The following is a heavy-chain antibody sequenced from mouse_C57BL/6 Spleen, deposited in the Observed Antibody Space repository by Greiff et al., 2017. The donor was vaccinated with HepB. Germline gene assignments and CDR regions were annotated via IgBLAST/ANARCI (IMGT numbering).Heavy chain of an antibody. CDR2: IYPGNSDT. J-gene: IGHJ2*01. CDR1: GYTFTSYW. V-gene: IGHV1-5*01. D-gene: IGHD2-4*01. Sequence: VQLQESGTVLARPGASVKMSCKTSGYTFTSYWMHWVKQRPGQGLEWIGAIYPGNSDTSYNQKFTGTAKLTAVTSASTAYMELSSLTNEDSAVYYCTSPYDYMNYWGQGTTLTVSS. CDR3: TSPYDYMNY.